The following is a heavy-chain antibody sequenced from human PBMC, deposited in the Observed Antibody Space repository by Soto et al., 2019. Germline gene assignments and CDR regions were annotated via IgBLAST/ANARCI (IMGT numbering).Heavy chain of an antibody. Sequence: QVQLVQSGAEVKRPGASVKVSCKASGYPFTSYYMHWVRQAPGQGLEWMGIINPSGGSTNYAQKFQGRVTMTRATSTSTVYMELSSLRSEDTAVYYCARGTRWTAPPLDVFDIWGRGTTVTVSS. J-gene: IGHJ3*02. CDR3: ARGTRWTAPPLDVFDI. V-gene: IGHV1-46*01. CDR2: INPSGGST. CDR1: GYPFTSYY. D-gene: IGHD1-1*01.